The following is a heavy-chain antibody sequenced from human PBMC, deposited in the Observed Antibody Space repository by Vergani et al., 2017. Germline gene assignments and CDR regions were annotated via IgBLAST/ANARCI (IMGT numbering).Heavy chain of an antibody. J-gene: IGHJ5*02. D-gene: IGHD3-3*01. Sequence: QLQLQESGPGLVKPSETLSLTCTVSGGSISSSSYYWGWIRQPPGKGLVWIGSIYYSGSTYYNPSLKSRVTISVDTSKNQFSLKLSSVTAADTAVYYCARRYYDFWSGYYRGWFDPWGQGTLVTVSS. CDR1: GGSISSSSYY. CDR2: IYYSGST. V-gene: IGHV4-39*01. CDR3: ARRYYDFWSGYYRGWFDP.